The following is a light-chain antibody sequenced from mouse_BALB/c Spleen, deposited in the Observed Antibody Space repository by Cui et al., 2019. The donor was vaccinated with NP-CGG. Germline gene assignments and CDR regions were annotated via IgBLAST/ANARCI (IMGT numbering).Light chain of an antibody. CDR2: GTN. Sequence: QVVVTQEPALTTSPGETVTLTCRSSTGAVTTNNYANWVQTKPDLLFTGLIGGTNNRTPGVPARFSGSLIGDKAALTITGAQTEDEARYFCALWYSNHWVFGGGTKLTVL. CDR1: TGAVTTNNY. V-gene: IGLV1*01. CDR3: ALWYSNHWV. J-gene: IGLJ1*01.